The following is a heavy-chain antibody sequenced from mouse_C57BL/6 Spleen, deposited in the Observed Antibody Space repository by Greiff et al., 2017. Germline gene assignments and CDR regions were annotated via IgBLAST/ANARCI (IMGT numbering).Heavy chain of an antibody. V-gene: IGHV1-52*01. CDR3: AVDYYGSSWGYYAMDY. CDR2: IDPSDSET. Sequence: QVQLQQPGAELVRPGSSVKLSCKASGYTFTSYWMHWVKQRPIQGLEWIGNIDPSDSETHYNQKFKDKATLTVDKSSSTAYMQLSSLTSEDSAVYYCAVDYYGSSWGYYAMDYWGQGTSVTVSS. J-gene: IGHJ4*01. CDR1: GYTFTSYW. D-gene: IGHD1-1*01.